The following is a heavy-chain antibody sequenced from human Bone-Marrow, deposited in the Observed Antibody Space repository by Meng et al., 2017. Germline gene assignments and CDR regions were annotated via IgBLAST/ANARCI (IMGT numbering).Heavy chain of an antibody. CDR2: TCYSGST. J-gene: IGHJ4*02. D-gene: IGHD2-15*01. Sequence: SETLSLTCTVSGGSISSGGYYWSWIRQHPGKGLEWIGYTCYSGSTYYNPSLKSLVTISVDTSKNQFSLKLSSVTAADTAVYYCARDLRYCSGGSCYSYFDYWGQGTLVTVSS. CDR3: ARDLRYCSGGSCYSYFDY. CDR1: GGSISSGGYY. V-gene: IGHV4-31*01.